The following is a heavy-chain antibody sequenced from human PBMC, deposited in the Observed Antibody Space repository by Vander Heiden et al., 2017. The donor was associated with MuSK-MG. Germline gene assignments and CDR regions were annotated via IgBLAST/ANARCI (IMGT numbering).Heavy chain of an antibody. CDR2: IYWDDDK. CDR1: GFSLSTSGVG. V-gene: IGHV2-5*02. CDR3: AHSGRTVLSKGGYDILASVGYYFDY. J-gene: IGHJ4*02. Sequence: QITLKESGPTLVKPTQTLTLTCTFSGFSLSTSGVGVGWIRQPPGKALEWLALIYWDDDKRYSPSLKSRLTITKDTSKNQVVLTMTNMDPVDTATYYCAHSGRTVLSKGGYDILASVGYYFDYWGQGTLVTVSS. D-gene: IGHD3-9*01.